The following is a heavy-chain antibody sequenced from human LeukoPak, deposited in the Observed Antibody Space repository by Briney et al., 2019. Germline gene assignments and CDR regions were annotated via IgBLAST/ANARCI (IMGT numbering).Heavy chain of an antibody. J-gene: IGHJ4*02. V-gene: IGHV4-30-2*01. Sequence: PLQTLSLTCTVSGGSISSGGYYWSWIRQPPGKGLEWIGYIYHSGSTYYNPSLKSRVTISVDRSKNQFSLKLSSVTAADTAVYYCARVRGSGWYDVYYFDYWGQGTLVTVSS. D-gene: IGHD6-19*01. CDR3: ARVRGSGWYDVYYFDY. CDR1: GGSISSGGYY. CDR2: IYHSGST.